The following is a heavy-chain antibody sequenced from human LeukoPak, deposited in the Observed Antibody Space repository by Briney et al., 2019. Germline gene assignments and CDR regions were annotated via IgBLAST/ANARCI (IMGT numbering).Heavy chain of an antibody. Sequence: PGGPLRLSCAASGFTFDDYAMHWVRQAPGKGLEWVSGISWNSGSIGYADSVKGRFTISRDNAKNSLYLQMNSLRAEDTALYYCAQDMRDGYNDLFDYWGQGTLVTVSS. CDR3: AQDMRDGYNDLFDY. J-gene: IGHJ4*02. D-gene: IGHD5-12*01. V-gene: IGHV3-9*01. CDR2: ISWNSGSI. CDR1: GFTFDDYA.